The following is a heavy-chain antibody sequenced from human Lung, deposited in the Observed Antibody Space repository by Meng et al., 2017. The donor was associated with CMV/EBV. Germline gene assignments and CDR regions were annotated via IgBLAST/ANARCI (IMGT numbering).Heavy chain of an antibody. Sequence: SETLSLTCTVPGGSISSSYWSWIRQPPGKGLEWIGYISYTGSTNYNPSLKSRVTISLDTSKNQFSLRLNAVTAADTALYYCARDGTGFYFDYWGQGTLVTVSS. CDR2: ISYTGST. V-gene: IGHV4-59*01. D-gene: IGHD3/OR15-3a*01. J-gene: IGHJ4*02. CDR1: GGSISSSY. CDR3: ARDGTGFYFDY.